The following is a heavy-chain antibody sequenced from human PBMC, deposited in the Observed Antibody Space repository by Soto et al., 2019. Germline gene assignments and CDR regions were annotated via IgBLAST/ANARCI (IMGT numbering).Heavy chain of an antibody. J-gene: IGHJ4*02. CDR2: MNPNSGNT. D-gene: IGHD3-16*02. Sequence: ASVKVSCKASGYTFTSYDINWVRQATGQGLEWMGWMNPNSGNTGYAQKFQGRVTMTRNTSISTAYMELSSLRSEDTAVYYCARVRDYIWGSYRSRYYFDYWGQGTLVTVSS. CDR3: ARVRDYIWGSYRSRYYFDY. V-gene: IGHV1-8*01. CDR1: GYTFTSYD.